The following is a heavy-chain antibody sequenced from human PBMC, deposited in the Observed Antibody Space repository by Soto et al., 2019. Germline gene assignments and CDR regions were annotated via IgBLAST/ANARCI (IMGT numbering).Heavy chain of an antibody. Sequence: PGGSLRLSCTASGFTFGDYAMSWFRQAPGKGLEWVGFIRSKAYGGTTEYAASVKGRFTISRDDSKSIAYLQMNSLKTEDTAVYYCTREHPNSSSWASGYWGQGTLVTVSS. V-gene: IGHV3-49*03. CDR1: GFTFGDYA. J-gene: IGHJ4*02. CDR3: TREHPNSSSWASGY. CDR2: IRSKAYGGTT. D-gene: IGHD6-13*01.